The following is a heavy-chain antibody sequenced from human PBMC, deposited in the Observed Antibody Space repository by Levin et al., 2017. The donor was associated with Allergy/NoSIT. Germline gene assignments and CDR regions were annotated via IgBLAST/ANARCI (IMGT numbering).Heavy chain of an antibody. V-gene: IGHV4-4*02. CDR1: GGSISSSNW. J-gene: IGHJ4*02. CDR2: IYHSGST. CDR3: ARAHRPRVNTPYYFDY. Sequence: SETLSLTCAVSGGSISSSNWWSWVRQPPGKGLEWIGEIYHSGSTNYNPSLKSRVTISVDKSKNQFSLKLSSVTAADTAVYYCARAHRPRVNTPYYFDYWGQGTLVTVSS. D-gene: IGHD3-10*01.